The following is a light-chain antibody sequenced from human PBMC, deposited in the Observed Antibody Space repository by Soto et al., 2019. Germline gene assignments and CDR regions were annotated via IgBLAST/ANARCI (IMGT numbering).Light chain of an antibody. J-gene: IGLJ3*02. CDR3: SSYGGSSTVV. CDR2: EVS. Sequence: QSALTQPPSASGSPGQSVTISCTGTSSDVGGSNFVSWYQQHPGKAPKLMIYEVSKRPSGVPDRFSGSKSGNTASLTVSGLQAEDEADYYCSSYGGSSTVVFGGGTKVTVL. V-gene: IGLV2-8*01. CDR1: SSDVGGSNF.